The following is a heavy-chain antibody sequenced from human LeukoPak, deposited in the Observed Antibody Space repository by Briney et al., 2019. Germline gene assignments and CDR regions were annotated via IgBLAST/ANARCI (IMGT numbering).Heavy chain of an antibody. V-gene: IGHV3-23*01. CDR3: AKDKARTGAGDYYYYGMDV. D-gene: IGHD3/OR15-3a*01. CDR2: ISGSGGST. Sequence: GGSLRLSCAASGFTFSSYAMSWVRQAPGKGLEWVSAISGSGGSTYYADSVRGRFTISRGNSKNTLYLQMNSLRAEDTAVYYCAKDKARTGAGDYYYYGMDVWGQGTTVTVSS. J-gene: IGHJ6*02. CDR1: GFTFSSYA.